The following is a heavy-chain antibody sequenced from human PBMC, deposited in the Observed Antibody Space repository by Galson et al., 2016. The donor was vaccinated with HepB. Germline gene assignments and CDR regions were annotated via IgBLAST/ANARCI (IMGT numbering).Heavy chain of an antibody. D-gene: IGHD2/OR15-2a*01. V-gene: IGHV3-49*03. CDR2: IRSKAYGGTT. CDR1: GFTFGDYV. Sequence: SLRLSCAASGFTFGDYVLSWFRQAPGKGLEWVGFIRSKAYGGTTEYAASVKGRFTISRDDSKSIAYLQMNSLKTEDTAVYYCSRSRVVNTDYNFDYWGQGILVTVSS. J-gene: IGHJ4*02. CDR3: SRSRVVNTDYNFDY.